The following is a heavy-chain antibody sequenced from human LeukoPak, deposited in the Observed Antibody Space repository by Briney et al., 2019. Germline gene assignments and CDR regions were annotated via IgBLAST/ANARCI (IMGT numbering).Heavy chain of an antibody. CDR3: ARVVDTAMANYGMDV. CDR2: ISSSSSYI. CDR1: GFTFSSYS. V-gene: IGHV3-21*01. D-gene: IGHD5-18*01. Sequence: GGSLGLSCAASGFTFSSYSMNWVRQAPGKGLEWVSSISSSSSYIYYADSVKGRFTISRDNAKNSLYVQMNSLRAEDTAVYYCARVVDTAMANYGMDVWGKGTTVTVSS. J-gene: IGHJ6*04.